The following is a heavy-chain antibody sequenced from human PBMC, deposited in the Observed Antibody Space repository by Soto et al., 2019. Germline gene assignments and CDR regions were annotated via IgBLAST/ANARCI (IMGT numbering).Heavy chain of an antibody. V-gene: IGHV4-59*01. Sequence: SETLSLTCTVSGGSISSYYWNWIRQPPGKGLEWIGYIYYSGNTSYNPSLNSRVTISVDTSKNQFSLRLSSVTAADTAVYYCARSHSDFRSDYYPNCFDPWGQGTLVTVSS. CDR1: GGSISSYY. D-gene: IGHD3-3*01. CDR3: ARSHSDFRSDYYPNCFDP. CDR2: IYYSGNT. J-gene: IGHJ5*02.